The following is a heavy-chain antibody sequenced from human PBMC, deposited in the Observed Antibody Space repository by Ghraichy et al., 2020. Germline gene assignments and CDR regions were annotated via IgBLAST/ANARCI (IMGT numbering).Heavy chain of an antibody. V-gene: IGHV4-30-4*01. J-gene: IGHJ3*02. Sequence: SETLSLTCTVSGGSISSGDYYWSWIRQPPGKGLEWIGYIYYSGSTYYNPSLKSRVTISVDTSKNQFSLKLSSVTAADTAVYYCARGGTLYSSSWYLTPTFDIWGQGTMVTVSS. CDR3: ARGGTLYSSSWYLTPTFDI. CDR2: IYYSGST. D-gene: IGHD6-13*01. CDR1: GGSISSGDYY.